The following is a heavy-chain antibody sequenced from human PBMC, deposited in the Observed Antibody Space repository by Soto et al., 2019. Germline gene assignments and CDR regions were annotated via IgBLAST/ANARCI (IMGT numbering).Heavy chain of an antibody. CDR1: GGSISSSSYY. D-gene: IGHD5-12*01. Sequence: QLQLQESGPGLVKPSETLSLTCTVSGGSISSSSYYWGWIRQPPGKGLERIGSVYYSGSTYYNPSLKRLVPISVDTSKNQFSLKLSSVTAADTAVYYCAREDGYKTGNFDYWGQGTLVTVSS. CDR3: AREDGYKTGNFDY. J-gene: IGHJ4*02. CDR2: VYYSGST. V-gene: IGHV4-39*02.